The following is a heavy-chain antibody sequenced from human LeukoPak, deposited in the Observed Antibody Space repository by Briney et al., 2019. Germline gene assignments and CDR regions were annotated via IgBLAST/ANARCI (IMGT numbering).Heavy chain of an antibody. CDR1: GYTFKTYA. Sequence: ASVKVSRKASGYTFKTYAMIWVRQAPGQGLEWMGWLNTNTGDPTYAQGFTGRFVFSLDTSVSTAYLEISDLKAEDTAVYYCARDYYFYMDVWGEGTTVTVS. J-gene: IGHJ6*03. V-gene: IGHV7-4-1*02. CDR3: ARDYYFYMDV. CDR2: LNTNTGDP.